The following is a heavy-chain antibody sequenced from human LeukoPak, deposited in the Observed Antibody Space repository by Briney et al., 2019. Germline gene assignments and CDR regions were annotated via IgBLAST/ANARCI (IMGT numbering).Heavy chain of an antibody. CDR1: GGSFSGYY. D-gene: IGHD2-2*01. CDR3: ASKRDIVVVPAAPLEYYFDY. V-gene: IGHV4-34*01. J-gene: IGHJ4*02. Sequence: SETLSLTCTVYGGSFSGYYWSWIRQPPGKGLEWIGEINHSGSTNSNPSPKSRVTISVDTSKNQFYLKMSSVTAADTAVYYCASKRDIVVVPAAPLEYYFDYWGQGTPVTVSS. CDR2: INHSGST.